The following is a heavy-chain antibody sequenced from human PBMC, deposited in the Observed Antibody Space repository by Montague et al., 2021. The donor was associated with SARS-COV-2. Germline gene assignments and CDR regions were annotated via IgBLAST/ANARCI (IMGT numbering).Heavy chain of an antibody. CDR3: ARMALASSSSDFDY. CDR2: IYHSGST. Sequence: SETLSLTCAVSGGSISSSNWWSWVRQPPGKGLEWIGEIYHSGSTNYNPSLKSRVTISVDKSKNRFSLKLSSVTAADTAVYYCARMALASSSSDFDYWGQGTLVTVSS. CDR1: GGSISSSNW. D-gene: IGHD6-6*01. J-gene: IGHJ4*02. V-gene: IGHV4-4*02.